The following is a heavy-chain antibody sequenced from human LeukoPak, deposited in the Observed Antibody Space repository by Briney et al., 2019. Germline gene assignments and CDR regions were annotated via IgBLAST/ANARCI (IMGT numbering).Heavy chain of an antibody. D-gene: IGHD4-17*01. CDR1: GYTFTSYD. CDR3: ASDYGGNSDFPSDDAFDI. V-gene: IGHV1-8*01. J-gene: IGHJ3*02. Sequence: ASVKVSCKASGYTFTSYDINWVRQATGQGLEWMGWMNPNSGNTGYAQKFQGRVTMTRNTSISTAYIELSSLRSEDTAVYYCASDYGGNSDFPSDDAFDIWGQGTMVTVSS. CDR2: MNPNSGNT.